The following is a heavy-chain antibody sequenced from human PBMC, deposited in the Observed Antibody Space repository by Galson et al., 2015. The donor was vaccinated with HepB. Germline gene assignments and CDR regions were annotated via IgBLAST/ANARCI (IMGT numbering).Heavy chain of an antibody. CDR3: ARATRGQLVSDY. CDR2: TNPNSGNT. J-gene: IGHJ4*02. Sequence: SATPPRKAPAYTPRSYDTAWPRQATGQGLEWMGWTNPNSGNTGHAQDLEGRLILARDPSINTFYMELSSLRSEDTAVYYCARATRGQLVSDYWGQGTLVTVSS. V-gene: IGHV1-8*02. D-gene: IGHD6-13*01. CDR1: AYTPRSYD.